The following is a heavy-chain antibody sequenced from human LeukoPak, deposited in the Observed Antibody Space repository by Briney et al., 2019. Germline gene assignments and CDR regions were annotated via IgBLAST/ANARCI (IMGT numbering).Heavy chain of an antibody. CDR3: ARDAVRYCSSTSCHRDYYYYYYMDV. CDR1: GGTFSSYA. V-gene: IGHV1-69*13. J-gene: IGHJ6*03. Sequence: GASVKVSCKASGGTFSSYAISWVRQAPGQGLEWMGGIIPIFGTANYAQKFQGRVTITADESTSTAYMELSSLRSEDTAVYYCARDAVRYCSSTSCHRDYYYYYYMDVWGKGATVTVSS. D-gene: IGHD2-2*01. CDR2: IIPIFGTA.